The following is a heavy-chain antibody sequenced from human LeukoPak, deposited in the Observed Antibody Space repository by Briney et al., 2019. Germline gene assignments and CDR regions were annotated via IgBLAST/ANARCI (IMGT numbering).Heavy chain of an antibody. CDR1: GGTFSSYA. D-gene: IGHD4-23*01. J-gene: IGHJ4*02. Sequence: GASVKVSCKASGGTFSSYAISWVRQAPGQGLEWMGRIIPILGIANYAQKFQGRVTITADKSTSTAYMELSSLRSEDTAVYYCARDIHYGGHGQDEYQLDYWGQGTLVTVSS. CDR3: ARDIHYGGHGQDEYQLDY. V-gene: IGHV1-69*04. CDR2: IIPILGIA.